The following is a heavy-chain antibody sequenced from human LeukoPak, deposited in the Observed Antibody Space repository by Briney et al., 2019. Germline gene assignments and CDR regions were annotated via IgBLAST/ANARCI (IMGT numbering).Heavy chain of an antibody. D-gene: IGHD3-22*01. V-gene: IGHV3-23*01. CDR1: GFTINNYA. J-gene: IGHJ4*02. Sequence: GGSLRLSCAASGFTINNYAMSWVRQAPGKGLEWVSGLSTSPRYTDYARCRLTVSRDHSANTLYLLIYKLKTEKTAVYYCARGEVAVQYYFESWGQGTLVTVSS. CDR2: LSTSPR. CDR3: ARGEVAVQYYFES.